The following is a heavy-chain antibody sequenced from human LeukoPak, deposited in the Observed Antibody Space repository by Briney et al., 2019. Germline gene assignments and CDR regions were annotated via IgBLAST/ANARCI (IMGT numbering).Heavy chain of an antibody. V-gene: IGHV3-33*08. J-gene: IGHJ4*02. CDR2: IWYDGINK. D-gene: IGHD5-24*01. CDR3: ARDSWDGYNSYFDY. CDR1: GLTFYSYG. Sequence: GGSLRLSCAASGLTFYSYGMSWVRQAPGKGLEWVAVIWYDGINKYYADSVKGRFTISRDNSKNTLYLQMNSLRAEDTAVYYCARDSWDGYNSYFDYWGQGILVTVSS.